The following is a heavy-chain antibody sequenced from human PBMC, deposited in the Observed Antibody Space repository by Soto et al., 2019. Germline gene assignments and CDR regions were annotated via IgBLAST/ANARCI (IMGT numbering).Heavy chain of an antibody. CDR2: ISYDGSNK. D-gene: IGHD1-7*01. Sequence: GGSLRLSCAASGFTFSSYAMHWVRQAPGKGLEWVAVISYDGSNKYYADSVKGRFTISRDNSKNTLYLQMNSLRAEDTAVYYCARVSTTHRTYFDYWGQGTLVTVYS. CDR3: ARVSTTHRTYFDY. CDR1: GFTFSSYA. J-gene: IGHJ4*02. V-gene: IGHV3-30-3*01.